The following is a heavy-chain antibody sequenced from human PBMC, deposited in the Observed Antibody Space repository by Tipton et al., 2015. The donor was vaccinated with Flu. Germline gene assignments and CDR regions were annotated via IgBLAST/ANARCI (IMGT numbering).Heavy chain of an antibody. CDR3: ARVGVERVPVDP. CDR2: IYYSGST. J-gene: IGHJ5*02. CDR1: GGSISSYY. V-gene: IGHV4-59*01. Sequence: TLSLTCTVSGGSISSYYWSWIRQPPGKGLEWIGHIYYSGSTNYNPSLKSRVTISVDTSKNQFSLKLSSVTAADTAVYYCARVGVERVPVDPWGQGTLVTVSS. D-gene: IGHD2-8*01.